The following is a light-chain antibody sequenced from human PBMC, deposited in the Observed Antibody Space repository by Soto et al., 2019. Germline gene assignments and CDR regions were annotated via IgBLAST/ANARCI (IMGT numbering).Light chain of an antibody. CDR1: QSVTSSY. Sequence: EIVLTQSPATLSLSPGERATLSCGASQSVTSSYLAWYQQKPGLAPRLLIYGASSRATGIPDRFSGSGSGTDFTLTISRLEPEDFALYYCQQHDILPITFGQGTRLEIK. V-gene: IGKV3D-20*01. CDR3: QQHDILPIT. CDR2: GAS. J-gene: IGKJ5*01.